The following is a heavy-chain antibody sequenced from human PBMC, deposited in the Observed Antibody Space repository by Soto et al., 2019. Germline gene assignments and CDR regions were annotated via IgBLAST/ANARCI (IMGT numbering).Heavy chain of an antibody. Sequence: ESGGGLVQPGRSLRLSCSASGFTFDDYAMHWVRQAPGRGLEWVSGISWNSGSIGYADSVEGRFSISRDNAKNSLYLQMNSLRAEDTALYYCAKDLTIAVASIDYWGQGTLVTVSS. D-gene: IGHD6-19*01. CDR2: ISWNSGSI. J-gene: IGHJ4*02. CDR3: AKDLTIAVASIDY. V-gene: IGHV3-9*01. CDR1: GFTFDDYA.